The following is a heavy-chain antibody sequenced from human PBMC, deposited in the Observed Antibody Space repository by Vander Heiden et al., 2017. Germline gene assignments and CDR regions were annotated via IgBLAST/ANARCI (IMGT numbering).Heavy chain of an antibody. CDR1: GWSLRYWA. D-gene: IGHD1-1*01. Sequence: EVQLLEAGGDLVQPGGSLRLSCTVSGWSLRYWAMGWVRQAPGKGLEWVSAISRSEGSPYYADFVKGRFTISRDISKNTLYLQMNSLGADDTAIYYCAKGERAVFDIWGQGTMVIVSS. J-gene: IGHJ3*02. CDR2: ISRSEGSP. CDR3: AKGERAVFDI. V-gene: IGHV3-23*01.